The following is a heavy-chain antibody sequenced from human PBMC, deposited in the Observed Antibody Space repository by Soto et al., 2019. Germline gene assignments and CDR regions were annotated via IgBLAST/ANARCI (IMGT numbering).Heavy chain of an antibody. Sequence: EVQLVESGGGLVQPGGSLRLSCAASGFTFNSYSINWVRQAPGKGLEWVSYISSSSTTKYYTDSVKGRFTISRDNAKNSLYLQMNSLRDDDTAVYYCARHSSGWENWFDPWGQGTLVTVSS. CDR3: ARHSSGWENWFDP. CDR1: GFTFNSYS. D-gene: IGHD6-19*01. V-gene: IGHV3-48*02. J-gene: IGHJ5*02. CDR2: ISSSSTTK.